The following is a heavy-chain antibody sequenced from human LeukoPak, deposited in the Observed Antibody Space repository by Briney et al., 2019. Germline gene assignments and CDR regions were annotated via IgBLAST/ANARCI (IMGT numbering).Heavy chain of an antibody. CDR1: GYTFTSYG. Sequence: GASVKDSCKASGYTFTSYGISWVRQAPGQGREWMGWISAYNGNTNYAQKLQGRVTMTTDTSTSTDYMALRSQRSDDPAVYYCARARGEYSSSLDYYYPGMDVWGQGTTVTVSS. CDR2: ISAYNGNT. V-gene: IGHV1-18*01. D-gene: IGHD6-13*01. CDR3: ARARGEYSSSLDYYYPGMDV. J-gene: IGHJ6*02.